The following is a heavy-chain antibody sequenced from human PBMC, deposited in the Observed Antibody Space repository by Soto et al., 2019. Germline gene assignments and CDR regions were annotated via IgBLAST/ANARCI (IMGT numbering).Heavy chain of an antibody. CDR2: IYTSGST. D-gene: IGHD4-17*01. J-gene: IGHJ5*02. V-gene: IGHV4-4*07. Sequence: SSETLSLTCTVSGGSISSYYWSWIRQPAGKGLEWIGRIYTSGSTNYNPSLKGRVTMSVDMSKNQFSLKLSSVTAADTAVYYCARGLLTGDRYIWLDPWGQGTLVTVSS. CDR3: ARGLLTGDRYIWLDP. CDR1: GGSISSYY.